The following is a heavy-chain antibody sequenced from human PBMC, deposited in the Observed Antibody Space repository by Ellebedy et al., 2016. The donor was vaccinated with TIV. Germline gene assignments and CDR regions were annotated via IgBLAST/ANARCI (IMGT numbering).Heavy chain of an antibody. V-gene: IGHV5-51*01. CDR3: ARHNIGFGELSDFQH. CDR2: IYPGDSDT. J-gene: IGHJ1*01. Sequence: GESLKISXKGSGYSFTSYWIGWVRQMPGKGLEWMGIIYPGDSDTRYSPSFQGQVTISADKSISTAYLQWSSLKASDTAMYYCARHNIGFGELSDFQHWGQGTLVTVSS. D-gene: IGHD3-10*01. CDR1: GYSFTSYW.